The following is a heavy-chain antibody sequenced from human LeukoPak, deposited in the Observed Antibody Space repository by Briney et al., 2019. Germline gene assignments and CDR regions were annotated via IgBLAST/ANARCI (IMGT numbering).Heavy chain of an antibody. D-gene: IGHD2-15*01. CDR3: AKDDCSGGSCYSGHDH. CDR2: ISSSGGST. CDR1: GFTFSSYT. Sequence: GGSLRLSCAASGFTFSSYTMSWVRQAPAKGLEWVSAISSSGGSTYYADSVKGRFTISRDNSKNTLYLQMNSLRAEDTAVYYCAKDDCSGGSCYSGHDHWGQGTLVTVSS. V-gene: IGHV3-23*01. J-gene: IGHJ4*02.